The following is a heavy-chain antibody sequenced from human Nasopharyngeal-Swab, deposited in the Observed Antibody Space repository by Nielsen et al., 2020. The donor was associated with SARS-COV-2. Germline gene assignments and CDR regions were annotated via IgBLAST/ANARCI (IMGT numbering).Heavy chain of an antibody. CDR3: ARVRPMIYSSGSNFDY. Sequence: GSLRLSCAVYGGSFSGYYWSWIHQPPGKGLEWIGEINHSGSTNYNPSLKSRVTISVDTSKNQFSLKLSSVTAADTAVYYCARVRPMIYSSGSNFDYWGQGTLVTVSS. CDR2: INHSGST. V-gene: IGHV4-34*01. D-gene: IGHD6-19*01. CDR1: GGSFSGYY. J-gene: IGHJ4*02.